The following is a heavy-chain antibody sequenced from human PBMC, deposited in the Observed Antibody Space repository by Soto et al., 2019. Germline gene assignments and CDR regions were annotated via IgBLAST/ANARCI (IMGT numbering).Heavy chain of an antibody. J-gene: IGHJ6*02. Sequence: ASVKVSCKASGYTFTSYGISWVRQAPGQGLEWMGWISAYNGNTNYAQKLQGRVTMTTDTSTSTAYMELRSLRSDDTAVYYCARVGGDGSGSYYLYYYYYGMDVWGQGTTVTVSS. D-gene: IGHD3-10*01. CDR2: ISAYNGNT. CDR1: GYTFTSYG. CDR3: ARVGGDGSGSYYLYYYYYGMDV. V-gene: IGHV1-18*01.